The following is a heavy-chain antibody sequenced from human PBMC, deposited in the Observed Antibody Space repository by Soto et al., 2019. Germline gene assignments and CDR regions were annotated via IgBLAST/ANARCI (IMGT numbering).Heavy chain of an antibody. Sequence: PSETLSLTCTVSGGSISSYYWSWIRQPPGEGLEWIGYIYYSGSTNYNPSLKSRVTISVDTSKNQFSLKLSSVTAADTAVYYCAGRDSSGYDYWGQGTLVTVSS. CDR3: AGRDSSGYDY. V-gene: IGHV4-59*01. CDR2: IYYSGST. D-gene: IGHD6-19*01. J-gene: IGHJ4*02. CDR1: GGSISSYY.